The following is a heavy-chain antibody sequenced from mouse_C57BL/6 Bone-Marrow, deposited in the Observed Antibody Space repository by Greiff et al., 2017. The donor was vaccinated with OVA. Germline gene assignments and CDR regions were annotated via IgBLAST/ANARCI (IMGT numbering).Heavy chain of an antibody. D-gene: IGHD2-4*01. V-gene: IGHV5-17*01. CDR1: GFTFSDYG. CDR3: AREGDDYDGVDY. Sequence: EVQGVESGGGLVKPGGSLKLSCAASGFTFSDYGMHWVRQAPEKGLEWVAYISSGSSTIYYADTVKGRFTISRDNAKNTLFLQMTSLRSEDTAMYYCAREGDDYDGVDYWGQGTSVTVSS. CDR2: ISSGSSTI. J-gene: IGHJ4*01.